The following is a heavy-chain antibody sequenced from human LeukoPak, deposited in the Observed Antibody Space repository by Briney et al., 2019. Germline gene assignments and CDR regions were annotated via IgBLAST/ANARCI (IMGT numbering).Heavy chain of an antibody. V-gene: IGHV3-23*01. CDR2: ITGSGGNT. CDR3: AKWGDYDVLTGYYVSDY. Sequence: GGSLRLSCAASGFTSSNYAMSWVRQAPGKGLEWVSAITGSGGNTYYADSVKGRFTISRDNSKNTVFLQMSSLRAEDTAVYYCAKWGDYDVLTGYYVSDYWGQGTLVTVSS. CDR1: GFTSSNYA. D-gene: IGHD3-9*01. J-gene: IGHJ4*02.